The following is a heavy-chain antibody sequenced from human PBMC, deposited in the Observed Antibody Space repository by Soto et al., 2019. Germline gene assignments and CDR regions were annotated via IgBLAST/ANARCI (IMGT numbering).Heavy chain of an antibody. CDR2: INPNSGGT. D-gene: IGHD3-3*01. J-gene: IGHJ6*02. Sequence: GASVKVSCKASGYTFTGYYMHWVRQAPGQRLERMGRINPNSGGTNYAQKFQGWVTMTRDTSISTAYMELSRLRSDDTAVYYCARSIPFGVVIKSPYYYYGMDVWGQGTTVTVSS. CDR1: GYTFTGYY. V-gene: IGHV1-2*04. CDR3: ARSIPFGVVIKSPYYYYGMDV.